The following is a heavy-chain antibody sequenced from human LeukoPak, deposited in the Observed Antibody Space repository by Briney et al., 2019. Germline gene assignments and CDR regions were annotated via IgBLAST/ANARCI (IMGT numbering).Heavy chain of an antibody. CDR2: ISSSGSTI. CDR1: GFTFSSYE. J-gene: IGHJ6*03. V-gene: IGHV3-48*03. D-gene: IGHD2-15*01. Sequence: GGSLRLSCAASGFTFSSYEMNWVRQAPGKGLEWVSYISSSGSTIYYADSVKGRFTISRDNAKNSLYLQMNSLRAEDTAVYYCARDGYCSGGSCYLHYYYYYYMDVWGKGTTVTVSS. CDR3: ARDGYCSGGSCYLHYYYYYYMDV.